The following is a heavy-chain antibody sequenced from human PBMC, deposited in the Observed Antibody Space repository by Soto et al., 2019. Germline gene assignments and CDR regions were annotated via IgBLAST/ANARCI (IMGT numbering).Heavy chain of an antibody. V-gene: IGHV1-8*01. J-gene: IGHJ4*02. D-gene: IGHD3-9*01. CDR1: EYTFTSYD. CDR2: MNPNSGNT. CDR3: ARGLSKAHKDYDILRLVGAKGKTLYYFDY. Sequence: ASVKVSCKASEYTFTSYDINWVRQATGQGLEWMGWMNPNSGNTGFAQKFQGRVTMTRNTSITTAYMELSSLRSEDTAVYYCARGLSKAHKDYDILRLVGAKGKTLYYFDYWGQGTLVTVSS.